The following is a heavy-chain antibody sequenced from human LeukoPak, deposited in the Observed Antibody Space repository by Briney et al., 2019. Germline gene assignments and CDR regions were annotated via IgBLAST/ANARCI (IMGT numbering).Heavy chain of an antibody. CDR3: AAPVAVAGTFGH. CDR2: ISSSSSYI. Sequence: GGSLRLSCAASGFTFSSYSMNWVRQAPGEGPEWVSSISSSSSYIYYADSVKGRFTISRDNSKNTLYLQMNSLRAEDTAVYYCAAPVAVAGTFGHWGQGTLVTVSS. D-gene: IGHD6-19*01. V-gene: IGHV3-21*04. CDR1: GFTFSSYS. J-gene: IGHJ4*02.